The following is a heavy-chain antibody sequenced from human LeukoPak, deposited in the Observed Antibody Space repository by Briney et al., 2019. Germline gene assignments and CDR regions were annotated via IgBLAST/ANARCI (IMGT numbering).Heavy chain of an antibody. CDR1: GGSFSGYY. CDR3: ARDWQWQQLDGDAFDI. J-gene: IGHJ3*02. CDR2: IKQDGSEK. V-gene: IGHV3-7*04. D-gene: IGHD6-13*01. Sequence: ETLSLTCAVYGGSFSGYYWSWARQAPGKGLEWVANIKQDGSEKYYVDSVKGRFTISRDNAKNSLFLQMNSLRAEDTAVYYCARDWQWQQLDGDAFDIWGQGTMVTVSS.